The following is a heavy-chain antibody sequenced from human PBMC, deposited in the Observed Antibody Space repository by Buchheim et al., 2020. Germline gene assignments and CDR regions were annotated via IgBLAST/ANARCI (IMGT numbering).Heavy chain of an antibody. Sequence: QVQLVQSGAEVKKPGASVKVPCKASGYTFTSYDINWVRQATGQGLEWMGWMNPNSGNTGYAQKFQGRVTMTRNTSISTAYMELSSLRSEDTAVYYCARWPALVLLWFKITYGMDVWGQGTT. J-gene: IGHJ6*02. CDR2: MNPNSGNT. D-gene: IGHD3-10*01. V-gene: IGHV1-8*01. CDR1: GYTFTSYD. CDR3: ARWPALVLLWFKITYGMDV.